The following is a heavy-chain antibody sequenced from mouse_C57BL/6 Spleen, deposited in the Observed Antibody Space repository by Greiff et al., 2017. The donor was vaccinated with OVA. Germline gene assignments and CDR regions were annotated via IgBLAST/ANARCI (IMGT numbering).Heavy chain of an antibody. Sequence: EVMLVESGGGLVKPGGSLKLSCAASGFTFSDYGMHWFRQAPEKGLEWVAYISSGSSTIYYADTVKGRFTISRDNAKNTLFLQMTSLRSEDTAMYYCARGGYPFAYWGQGTLVTVSA. J-gene: IGHJ3*01. D-gene: IGHD2-2*01. CDR1: GFTFSDYG. CDR3: ARGGYPFAY. V-gene: IGHV5-17*01. CDR2: ISSGSSTI.